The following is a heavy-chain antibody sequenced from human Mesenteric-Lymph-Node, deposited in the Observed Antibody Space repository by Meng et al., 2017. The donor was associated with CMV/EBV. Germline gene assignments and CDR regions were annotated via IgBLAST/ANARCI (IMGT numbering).Heavy chain of an antibody. Sequence: SCASSGFSFSSYAMSWVRQAPGKGLEWFSDISSSSDLIYYADSVKGRFTISRDNSKNTLFLQMNSLRVEDTAIYFCSKGVTLGAWVGYWGQGTLVTVSS. J-gene: IGHJ4*02. D-gene: IGHD1-26*01. CDR1: GFSFSSYA. CDR3: SKGVTLGAWVGY. V-gene: IGHV3-23*01. CDR2: ISSSSDLI.